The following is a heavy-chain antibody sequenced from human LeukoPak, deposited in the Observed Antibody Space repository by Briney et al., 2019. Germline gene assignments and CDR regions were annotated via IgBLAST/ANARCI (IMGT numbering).Heavy chain of an antibody. J-gene: IGHJ4*02. D-gene: IGHD3-10*01. CDR3: ARLTRLSDSSVHYLLDY. Sequence: PSETLCLTCTVSGDSISSYSWSWVRQPPGKGLEWIWYIYTSGGTTYIPSLKGRVTISSDTYKNQFSVNLSSVTAADSAVYYCARLTRLSDSSVHYLLDYRGQGTLVTVSS. V-gene: IGHV4-4*09. CDR1: GDSISSYS. CDR2: IYTSGGT.